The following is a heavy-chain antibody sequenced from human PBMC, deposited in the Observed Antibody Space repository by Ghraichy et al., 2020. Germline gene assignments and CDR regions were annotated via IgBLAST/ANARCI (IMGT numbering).Heavy chain of an antibody. J-gene: IGHJ4*02. Sequence: SQTLSITCAISGDSVSSNSAAWNWIRQSPSRGLEWLGRTYYRSKWYNDYAVSVKSRITINPDTSKNQFSLQLNSVTPEDTAVYYCARETGDTYYYDSSGALGARFDYWGQGTLVTVSS. CDR2: TYYRSKWYN. CDR1: GDSVSSNSAA. D-gene: IGHD3-22*01. CDR3: ARETGDTYYYDSSGALGARFDY. V-gene: IGHV6-1*01.